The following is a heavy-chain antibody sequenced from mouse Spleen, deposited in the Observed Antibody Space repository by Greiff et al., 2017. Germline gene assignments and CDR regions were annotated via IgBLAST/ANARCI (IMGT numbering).Heavy chain of an antibody. V-gene: IGHV1-50*01. Sequence: QVQLQQPGAELVKPGASVKLSCKASGYTFTSYWMQWVKQRPGQGLEWIGEIDPSDSYTNYNQKFKGKATLTVDTSSSTAYMQLSSLTSEDSAVYYCASHWIGGKGFAYWGQGTLVTVSA. CDR2: IDPSDSYT. CDR1: GYTFTSYW. J-gene: IGHJ3*01. CDR3: ASHWIGGKGFAY. D-gene: IGHD1-1*02.